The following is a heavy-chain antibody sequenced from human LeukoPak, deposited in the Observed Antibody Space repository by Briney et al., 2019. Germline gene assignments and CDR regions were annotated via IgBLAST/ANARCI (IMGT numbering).Heavy chain of an antibody. V-gene: IGHV3-74*01. Sequence: PGGSLRLSCAASGFTFSSYWMHWVRQAPGKGLVWVSRINSDGSSTSYADSVKGRFTISRDNAKNTLYLQMNSLRAEDTAVYYCASGNYDILTDFVDYWGQGTLVTVSS. D-gene: IGHD3-9*01. CDR3: ASGNYDILTDFVDY. CDR1: GFTFSSYW. CDR2: INSDGSST. J-gene: IGHJ4*02.